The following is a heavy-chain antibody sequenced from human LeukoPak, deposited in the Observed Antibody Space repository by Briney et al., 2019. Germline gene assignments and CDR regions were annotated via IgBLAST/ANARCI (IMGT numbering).Heavy chain of an antibody. CDR1: GGTLSSYT. CDR3: ARLRLGGSYFDY. V-gene: IGHV1-69*02. Sequence: GSSVKVSCKASGGTLSSYTISWVRQAPGQGLEWMGRIIPILGIANYAQKFQGRVTITADKSTSTAYMELSSLRSEDTAVYYCARLRLGGSYFDYWGQGTLVTVSS. D-gene: IGHD1-26*01. CDR2: IIPILGIA. J-gene: IGHJ4*02.